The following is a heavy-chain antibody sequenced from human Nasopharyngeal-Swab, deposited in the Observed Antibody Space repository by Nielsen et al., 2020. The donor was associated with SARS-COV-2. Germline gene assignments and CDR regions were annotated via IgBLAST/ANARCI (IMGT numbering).Heavy chain of an antibody. D-gene: IGHD3-3*01. J-gene: IGHJ5*02. V-gene: IGHV3-23*01. Sequence: VCQAPGKGLEWVSAISGSGGSTYYADSVKGRFTISRDNSKNTLYLQMNSLRAEDTAVYYCAKDETYYDFWSGYFRWFDPWGQGTLVTVSS. CDR2: ISGSGGST. CDR3: AKDETYYDFWSGYFRWFDP.